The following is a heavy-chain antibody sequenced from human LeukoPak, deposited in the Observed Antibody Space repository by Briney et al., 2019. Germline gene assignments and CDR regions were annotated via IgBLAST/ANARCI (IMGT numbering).Heavy chain of an antibody. V-gene: IGHV3-74*01. CDR3: ARATIRDTSYYYYYGMDV. D-gene: IGHD5-24*01. Sequence: PGGSLRLSCVASGFTFSTYWMHWVRQAPGKGLVWVSRIEGDGTDTSYADSVKGRFTISRDNAKNSLYLQMNSLRDENTAVYYCARATIRDTSYYYYYGMDVWGQGTTVTVSS. CDR2: IEGDGTDT. CDR1: GFTFSTYW. J-gene: IGHJ6*02.